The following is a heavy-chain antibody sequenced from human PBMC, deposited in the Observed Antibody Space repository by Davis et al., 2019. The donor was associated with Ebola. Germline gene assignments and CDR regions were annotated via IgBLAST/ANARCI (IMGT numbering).Heavy chain of an antibody. V-gene: IGHV4-34*01. Sequence: SETLSLTCAVYGGSFSGYYWSWIRQPPGKGLEWIGEINHSGSTYYNPSLKSRVTISVDTVKNQFSLKLSSVTAADTAVYYCASHSSGYPVDYWGQGTLVTVSS. J-gene: IGHJ4*02. D-gene: IGHD3-22*01. CDR3: ASHSSGYPVDY. CDR2: INHSGST. CDR1: GGSFSGYY.